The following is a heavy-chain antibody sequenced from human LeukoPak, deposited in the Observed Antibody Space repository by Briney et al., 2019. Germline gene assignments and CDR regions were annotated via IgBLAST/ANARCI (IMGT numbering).Heavy chain of an antibody. V-gene: IGHV4-34*01. CDR1: GGSFSGYY. J-gene: IGHJ4*02. CDR2: INHSGNT. CDR3: ARGGKNRENIVVVPAVMREDYFDY. D-gene: IGHD2-2*01. Sequence: SETLSLTCAVYGGSFSGYYWSWIRQPPGKGLEWIGEINHSGNTNYNPSLKSRVTISVDTSKNQFSLKLSSVTAADTAVYYCARGGKNRENIVVVPAVMREDYFDYWGQETLVTVSS.